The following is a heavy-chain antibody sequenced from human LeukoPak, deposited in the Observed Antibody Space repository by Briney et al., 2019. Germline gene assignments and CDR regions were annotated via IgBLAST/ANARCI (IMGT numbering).Heavy chain of an antibody. CDR1: GFTFSSFA. Sequence: PGGSLRLSCAASGFTFSSFAMSWVRQAPGKGLEWVSAISGSGGSTFYADSVKGRFTISRDNSKNTLFLQMNGLRAEDTAVYYCAKDRYSGYDYFDYWGQGSLVTVSS. CDR3: AKDRYSGYDYFDY. J-gene: IGHJ4*02. V-gene: IGHV3-23*01. CDR2: ISGSGGST. D-gene: IGHD5-12*01.